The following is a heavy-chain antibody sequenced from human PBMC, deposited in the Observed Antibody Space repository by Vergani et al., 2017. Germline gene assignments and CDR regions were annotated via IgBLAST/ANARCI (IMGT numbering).Heavy chain of an antibody. Sequence: EVQLVQSGAEVKKPGESMTISCTGSGYSFTSDWIGWVRQMPGKGLEWMGIIDPGDSDTRYSPSSQCQVTISADKSIITVYLQWSSLKAADTAMYYCARQAEDNFWSGYPGYWGQGSLVTVSS. J-gene: IGHJ1*01. D-gene: IGHD3-3*01. V-gene: IGHV5-51*01. CDR3: ARQAEDNFWSGYPGY. CDR1: GYSFTSDW. CDR2: IDPGDSDT.